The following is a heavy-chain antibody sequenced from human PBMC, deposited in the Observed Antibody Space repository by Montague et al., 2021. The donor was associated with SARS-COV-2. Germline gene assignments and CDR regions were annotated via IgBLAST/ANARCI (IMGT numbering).Heavy chain of an antibody. D-gene: IGHD5-24*01. J-gene: IGHJ4*01. V-gene: IGHV4-31*03. CDR3: ARERPLGDNYNYFDY. CDR1: GASLSSGGYF. Sequence: TLSLTCSLSGASLSSGGYFWAWVRQLPGKDLEWIGYIFHSGNTYYXPSLKSRVIISQATSDNHLILTVMSVTAADTAVYYCARERPLGDNYNYFDYWGQGTLVTVSS. CDR2: IFHSGNT.